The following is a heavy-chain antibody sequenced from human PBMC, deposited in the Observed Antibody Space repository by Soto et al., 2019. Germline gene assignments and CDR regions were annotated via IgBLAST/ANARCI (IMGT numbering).Heavy chain of an antibody. V-gene: IGHV4-31*03. CDR3: ARVLERRGNYFDY. Sequence: SETLSLTCTVSGGSISSSSYYWGWIRQPPGKGLEWIGYIYYSGSTYYNPSLKSRVTISVDTSKNQVSLKLSSVTAADTAVYYCARVLERRGNYFDYWGQGTLVTVSS. CDR2: IYYSGST. CDR1: GGSISSSSYY. D-gene: IGHD1-1*01. J-gene: IGHJ4*02.